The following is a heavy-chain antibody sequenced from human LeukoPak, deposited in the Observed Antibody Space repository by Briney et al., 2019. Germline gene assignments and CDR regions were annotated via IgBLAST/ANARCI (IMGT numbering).Heavy chain of an antibody. Sequence: SQTLSLTCTVSGGSISSGGYYWSWIRQHPGKGLEWIGYIYYSGSTYYNPSLKSRVTMSVDTSKNQFSLTLSSVTATDTAVYYCARRYSSSWYGFDYWGQGTLVTVSS. V-gene: IGHV4-31*03. D-gene: IGHD6-13*01. CDR1: GGSISSGGYY. CDR3: ARRYSSSWYGFDY. CDR2: IYYSGST. J-gene: IGHJ4*02.